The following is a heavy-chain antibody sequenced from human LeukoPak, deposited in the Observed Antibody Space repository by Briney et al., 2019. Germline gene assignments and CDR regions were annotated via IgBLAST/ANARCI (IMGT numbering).Heavy chain of an antibody. J-gene: IGHJ3*02. CDR2: IWDDGNNK. Sequence: GGSLRLSCAASGFSFSNHGMHWVRQAPGKRLEWVAVIWDDGNNKRYANSVNGRFTISRDNSKNTLYLQMNSLRAEDTAVYYCARDLRRYYDSSGYAHDAFDIWGQGTMVTVSS. CDR1: GFSFSNHG. CDR3: ARDLRRYYDSSGYAHDAFDI. D-gene: IGHD3-22*01. V-gene: IGHV3-33*01.